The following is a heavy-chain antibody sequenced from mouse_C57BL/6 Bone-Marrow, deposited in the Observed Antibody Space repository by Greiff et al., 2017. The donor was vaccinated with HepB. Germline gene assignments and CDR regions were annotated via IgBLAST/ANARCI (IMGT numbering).Heavy chain of an antibody. J-gene: IGHJ2*01. Sequence: QVQLQQPGAELVKPGASVKVSCKASGYTFTSYWMHWVKQRPGQGLEWIGRIHPSDSDTNYNQKFKGKATLTVDKSSSTAYMQLSSLTSEDSAVYYCAMEMPNRYDYHYFDYWGQGTTLTVSS. CDR1: GYTFTSYW. D-gene: IGHD2-4*01. CDR3: AMEMPNRYDYHYFDY. CDR2: IHPSDSDT. V-gene: IGHV1-74*01.